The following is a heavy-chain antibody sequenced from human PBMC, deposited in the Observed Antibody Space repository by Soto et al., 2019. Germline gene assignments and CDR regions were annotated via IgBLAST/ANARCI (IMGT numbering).Heavy chain of an antibody. Sequence: IALREADPTLVKPTQTLTQTCTFSGFSLSTSGVSVGWIRQPPGKALEWLALIYWDDDKRYSPSLKSRLTITKDTSKNQVFLTMTNMDPVDTATNYCAHKLYSYGFRWGQGTLVTVSS. J-gene: IGHJ4*02. V-gene: IGHV2-5*02. D-gene: IGHD5-18*01. CDR1: GFSLSTSGVS. CDR2: IYWDDDK. CDR3: AHKLYSYGFR.